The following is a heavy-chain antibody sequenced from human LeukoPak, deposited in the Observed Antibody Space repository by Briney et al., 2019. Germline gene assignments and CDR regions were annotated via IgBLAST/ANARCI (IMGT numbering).Heavy chain of an antibody. CDR2: ISWNSGSI. CDR3: AKAKYSSSWSSFDY. D-gene: IGHD6-13*01. J-gene: IGHJ4*02. Sequence: PGGSLRLSCAASGFTFDDYAMHWVRQAPGKGLEWVSGISWNSGSIGYADSVKGRFTISRDNAKNSLYLQMNSLRAEDTALYYCAKAKYSSSWSSFDYWGQGTLVTVSS. V-gene: IGHV3-9*01. CDR1: GFTFDDYA.